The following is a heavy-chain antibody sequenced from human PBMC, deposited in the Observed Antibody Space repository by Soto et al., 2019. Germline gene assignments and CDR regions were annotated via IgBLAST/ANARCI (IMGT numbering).Heavy chain of an antibody. J-gene: IGHJ6*02. Sequence: PGGSLRLSCAASAITFSGYAMTWVRQAPGRGLEWVSSISSVGTGTYYVDSVKGRFTISRDNPKGTVYLQMNSLRAEDTAVYYCAKARQLVRNGMDVWGQGTTVTVSS. CDR2: ISSVGTGT. D-gene: IGHD6-13*01. CDR3: AKARQLVRNGMDV. V-gene: IGHV3-23*01. CDR1: AITFSGYA.